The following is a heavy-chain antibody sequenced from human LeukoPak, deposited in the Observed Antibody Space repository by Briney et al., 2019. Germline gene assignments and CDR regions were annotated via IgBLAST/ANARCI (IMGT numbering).Heavy chain of an antibody. CDR3: ARDGGSGWYSSYYYMDV. J-gene: IGHJ6*03. CDR2: INQDGSEK. D-gene: IGHD6-19*01. CDR1: GFTFSSYW. V-gene: IGHV3-7*01. Sequence: PGGALRLSCAASGFTFSSYWMSWVRQAPGKGLEWVANINQDGSEKYYVDSVKGRFTISRDNAKNSLYLQMNSLRAEDTAVYYCARDGGSGWYSSYYYMDVWGKGTTVTVSS.